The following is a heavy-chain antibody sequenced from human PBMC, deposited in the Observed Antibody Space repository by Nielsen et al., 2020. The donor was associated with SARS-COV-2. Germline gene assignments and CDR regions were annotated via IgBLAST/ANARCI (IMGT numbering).Heavy chain of an antibody. Sequence: SETLSLTCAVSGGSISSNKWWSWVRQPPGQGLEWIGEINHSGSTNYNPPLKSRVSMSVDKSKNHFSLKLRSVTAADTAVYYCARGDIGAVPAPILGLGPFYPYYYMDVWGKGTTVTVSS. D-gene: IGHD2-2*02. J-gene: IGHJ6*03. CDR2: INHSGST. CDR1: GGSISSNKW. CDR3: ARGDIGAVPAPILGLGPFYPYYYMDV. V-gene: IGHV4-4*02.